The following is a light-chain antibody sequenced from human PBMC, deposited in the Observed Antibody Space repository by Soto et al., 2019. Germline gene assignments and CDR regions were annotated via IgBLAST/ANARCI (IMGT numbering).Light chain of an antibody. Sequence: DIQMTQSPSSLSASVGDRVTITCRASQSISSYLNGYQQKPGKAPKLLIYAASSLESAVPSRFSGSGTETDFTLTISSLQPEDFASYYWQRSYTPYTFGQGTKLEIK. CDR3: QRSYTPYT. V-gene: IGKV1-39*01. CDR1: QSISSY. J-gene: IGKJ2*01. CDR2: AAS.